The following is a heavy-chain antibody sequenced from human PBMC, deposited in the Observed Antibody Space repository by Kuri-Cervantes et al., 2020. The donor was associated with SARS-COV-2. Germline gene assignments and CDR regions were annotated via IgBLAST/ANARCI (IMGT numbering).Heavy chain of an antibody. CDR1: GFTFSSYA. Sequence: GGSLRLSCAASGFTFSSYAMSWVRQAPGKGLEWVGFIRSKAYGGTTEYAASVKGRFTISRDDSKSIAYLQMNSLKTEDTAVYYCIVSGFLYDYWGQGTLVTVSS. CDR3: IVSGFLYDY. J-gene: IGHJ4*02. D-gene: IGHD3-3*01. CDR2: IRSKAYGGTT. V-gene: IGHV3-49*04.